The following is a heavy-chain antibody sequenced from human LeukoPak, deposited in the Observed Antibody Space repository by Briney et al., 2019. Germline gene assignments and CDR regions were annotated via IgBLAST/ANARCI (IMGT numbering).Heavy chain of an antibody. D-gene: IGHD2-2*02. CDR3: AKTNQLLYEEDYYFDY. CDR2: ISSSSSYI. CDR1: GFTFSSYS. J-gene: IGHJ4*02. V-gene: IGHV3-21*04. Sequence: MAGGSLRLSCAASGFTFSSYSMTWVRQAPGKGLEWVSSISSSSSYIYYADSVKGRFTISRDNAKNSLYLQMNSLRAEDTALYYCAKTNQLLYEEDYYFDYWGQGTLVTVSS.